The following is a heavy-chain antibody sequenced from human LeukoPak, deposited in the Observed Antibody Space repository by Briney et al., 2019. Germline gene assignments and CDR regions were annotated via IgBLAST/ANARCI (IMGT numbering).Heavy chain of an antibody. J-gene: IGHJ4*02. V-gene: IGHV3-11*01. CDR1: GFTFSDYS. CDR3: ARGGLYYFEY. CDR2: ITNTGTTI. D-gene: IGHD2-2*02. Sequence: GGSLRLSCAASGFTFSDYSMSWIRQAPGKGLEWVSYITNTGTTIYYADSVKGRFTISRDNTKNSLYLQMNILRAEDTAVYYCARGGLYYFEYWGQGTMATVSS.